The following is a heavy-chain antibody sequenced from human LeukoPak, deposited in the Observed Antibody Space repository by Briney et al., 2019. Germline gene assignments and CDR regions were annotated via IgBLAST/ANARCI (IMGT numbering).Heavy chain of an antibody. CDR2: ISSSSSYI. D-gene: IGHD2-15*01. CDR1: GFTFSSYS. J-gene: IGHJ5*02. CDR3: ARTSIVVALSGWFDP. Sequence: PGGSLRLSCAASGFTFSSYSMNWVRQAPGKGLEWVSSISSSSSYIYYADSVKGRFTISRDNAKNSLYLQMNSLRAEDTAVYYCARTSIVVALSGWFDPWGQGTLVTVSS. V-gene: IGHV3-21*01.